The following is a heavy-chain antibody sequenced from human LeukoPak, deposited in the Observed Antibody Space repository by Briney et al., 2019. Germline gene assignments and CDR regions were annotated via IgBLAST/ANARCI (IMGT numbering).Heavy chain of an antibody. CDR1: GGSFSGYY. Sequence: SETLSLTCAVYGGSFSGYYWSWIRQPPGKGLEWIGEINHSGSTNYNPSLKSRVTISVDTSKNQFSLKLSSVTAADTAVYYCARGPAWWYFDLWGRGTLVTVSS. CDR3: ARGPAWWYFDL. V-gene: IGHV4-34*01. CDR2: INHSGST. J-gene: IGHJ2*01.